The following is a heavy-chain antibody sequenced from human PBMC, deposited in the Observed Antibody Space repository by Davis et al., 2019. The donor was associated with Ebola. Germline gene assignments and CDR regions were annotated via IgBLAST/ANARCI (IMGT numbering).Heavy chain of an antibody. D-gene: IGHD5-24*01. Sequence: GESLKISCAASGFTFSSYGMHWVRQAPGKGLEWVGFIRSKAYGGTTEYAASVKGRFTISRDDSKSIAYLQMNSLKTEDTAVYYCTRGVEMATIFAFDIWGQGTMVTVSS. CDR1: GFTFSSYG. CDR2: IRSKAYGGTT. CDR3: TRGVEMATIFAFDI. V-gene: IGHV3-49*04. J-gene: IGHJ3*02.